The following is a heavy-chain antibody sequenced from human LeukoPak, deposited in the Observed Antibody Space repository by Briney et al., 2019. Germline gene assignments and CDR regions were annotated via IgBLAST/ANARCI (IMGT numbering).Heavy chain of an antibody. CDR2: IYYSGST. D-gene: IGHD4-17*01. J-gene: IGHJ4*02. CDR1: GGPISSGDYY. V-gene: IGHV4-30-4*01. Sequence: SETLSLTCTVSGGPISSGDYYWSWIRQPPGKGLEWIGYIYYSGSTYYNPSLKSRVTISVDTSKNQFSLKLSSVTAADTAVYYCARGVYAGDPYFDYWGQGTLVTVSS. CDR3: ARGVYAGDPYFDY.